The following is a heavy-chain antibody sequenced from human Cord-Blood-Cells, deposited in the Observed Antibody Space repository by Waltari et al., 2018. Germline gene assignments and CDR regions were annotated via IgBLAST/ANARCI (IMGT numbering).Heavy chain of an antibody. J-gene: IGHJ4*02. CDR3: ARLRITIFGVVIKAFDY. CDR2: IYYSVST. Sequence: QVQLQESGPGLVKPSQTLSLTCTVSGGSISSGDYYWSWVRQPPGKVLEWIGYIYYSVSTDYNPSLKSRVTISVDMSKNQFSLKLSSVTAADTAVYYCARLRITIFGVVIKAFDYWGQGTLVTVSS. D-gene: IGHD3-3*01. CDR1: GGSISSGDYY. V-gene: IGHV4-30-4*01.